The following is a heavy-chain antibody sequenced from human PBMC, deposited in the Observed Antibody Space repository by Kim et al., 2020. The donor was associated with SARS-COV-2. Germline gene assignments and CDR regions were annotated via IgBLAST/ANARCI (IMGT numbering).Heavy chain of an antibody. CDR3: ARGARGDYSFDY. Sequence: GGSLRLSCAASGFTFSSYAMHWVRQAPGKGLEWVAVISYDGSNKYYADSVKGRFTISRDNSKNTLYLQMNSLRAEDTAVYYCARGARGDYSFDYWGQGTLVTVSS. J-gene: IGHJ4*02. V-gene: IGHV3-30*04. D-gene: IGHD4-17*01. CDR1: GFTFSSYA. CDR2: ISYDGSNK.